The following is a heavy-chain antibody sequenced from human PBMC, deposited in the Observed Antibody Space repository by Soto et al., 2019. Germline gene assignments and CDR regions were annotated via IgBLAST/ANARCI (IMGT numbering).Heavy chain of an antibody. Sequence: EVQLVESGGGLVQPGGSLKLSCAASGFTFSGSAMHWVRQASGKGLEWVGRIRSKGNSYATEYAASVKGRFTISRDDSKNTAYLQMSSLKTEDTAVYYCTRGYCSGGTCFPKFDPWGQGTLVTVSA. J-gene: IGHJ5*02. CDR2: IRSKGNSYAT. CDR3: TRGYCSGGTCFPKFDP. D-gene: IGHD2-15*01. CDR1: GFTFSGSA. V-gene: IGHV3-73*02.